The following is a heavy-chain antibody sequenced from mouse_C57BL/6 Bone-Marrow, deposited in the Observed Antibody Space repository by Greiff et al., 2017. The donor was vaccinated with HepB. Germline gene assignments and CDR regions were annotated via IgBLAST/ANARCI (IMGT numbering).Heavy chain of an antibody. Sequence: VQLQQSGAELVKPGASVKLSCTASGFNIKDYYMHWVKQRTEQGLEWIGRIDPEDGETKYAPKFKGKATITADTSSNTAYLQLSSLASEDAAVYYCTRYGFGLFYFDYWGQGTTLTVSS. CDR1: GFNIKDYY. CDR3: TRYGFGLFYFDY. V-gene: IGHV14-2*01. D-gene: IGHD1-1*01. J-gene: IGHJ2*01. CDR2: IDPEDGET.